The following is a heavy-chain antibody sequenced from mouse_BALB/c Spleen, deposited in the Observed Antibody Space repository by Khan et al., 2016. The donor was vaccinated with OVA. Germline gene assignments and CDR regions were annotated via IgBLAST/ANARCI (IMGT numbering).Heavy chain of an antibody. CDR2: ISTYYGNI. J-gene: IGHJ3*01. V-gene: IGHV1S137*01. CDR3: TRDGISEFAY. Sequence: QIQLVQSGPEPVRPGASVKISCKGSGYTFADSGMHWVRQSHAKSLEWIGVISTYYGNIKYNQKFEGRATLTVDKSSSTAYMELARLTSEDSAVYFCTRDGISEFAYGGQGTLVTVSA. D-gene: IGHD2-3*01. CDR1: GYTFADSG.